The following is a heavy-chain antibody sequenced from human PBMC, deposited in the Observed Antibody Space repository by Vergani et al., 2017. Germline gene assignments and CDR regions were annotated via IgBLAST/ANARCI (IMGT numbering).Heavy chain of an antibody. CDR1: GYTFTSYY. J-gene: IGHJ5*02. CDR2: INPSGGST. CDR3: ATRSTSCYGVRVCWFDP. D-gene: IGHD2-2*01. V-gene: IGHV1-46*01. Sequence: QVQLVQSGAEVKKPGASVKVSCKASGYTFTSYYMHWVRQAPGQGLEWMGIINPSGGSTIYAQKFQGRVTMTEDTSTDTAYMERSSLRSEDTAEYYCATRSTSCYGVRVCWFDPWGQGTLVTVSA.